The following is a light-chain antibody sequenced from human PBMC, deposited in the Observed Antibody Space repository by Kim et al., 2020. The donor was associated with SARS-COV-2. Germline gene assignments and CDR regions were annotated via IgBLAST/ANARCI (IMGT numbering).Light chain of an antibody. Sequence: EIVLTQSPGTLSLSPGERATLSCRASQSVSSNYLAWYQQKPGQAPRLLIYGASSRATGIPDRFSGGGSGTDFTLTITRLEPEDFAVYYCQQYSSSPATFGQGTKVDIK. CDR1: QSVSSNY. CDR2: GAS. CDR3: QQYSSSPAT. V-gene: IGKV3-20*01. J-gene: IGKJ1*01.